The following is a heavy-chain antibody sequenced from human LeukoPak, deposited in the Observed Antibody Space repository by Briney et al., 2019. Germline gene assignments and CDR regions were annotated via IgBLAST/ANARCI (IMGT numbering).Heavy chain of an antibody. J-gene: IGHJ4*02. CDR3: TRYSYGNYDY. Sequence: PGRSLRLSCTASGFTFGDYAMSWVRQAPGKGLEWVGFIRSKAYGGTTEYAASVKGRFTISRDYSKSIAYLQMNSLKTEDTAVYYCTRYSYGNYDYWGQGTLVTVSS. CDR2: IRSKAYGGTT. CDR1: GFTFGDYA. V-gene: IGHV3-49*04. D-gene: IGHD5-18*01.